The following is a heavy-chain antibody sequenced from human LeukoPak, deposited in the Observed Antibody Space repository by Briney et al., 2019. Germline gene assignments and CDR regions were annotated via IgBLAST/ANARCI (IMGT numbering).Heavy chain of an antibody. CDR1: GFTFSSYA. Sequence: QPGGSLRLSCAASGFTFSSYAMHWVRQAPGKGLEWVAVISYDGSNKYYADSVKGRFNISRDNSKNTLYLQMNSLRAEDTAVYYCGKDQQWLAHYYYYMDVWGKGTTVTVSS. V-gene: IGHV3-30*04. J-gene: IGHJ6*03. CDR2: ISYDGSNK. D-gene: IGHD6-19*01. CDR3: GKDQQWLAHYYYYMDV.